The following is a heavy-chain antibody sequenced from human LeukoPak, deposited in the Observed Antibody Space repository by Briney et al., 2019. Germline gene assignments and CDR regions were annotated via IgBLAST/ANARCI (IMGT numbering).Heavy chain of an antibody. V-gene: IGHV4-59*11. Sequence: TASETLSLTCTVSGGGSINGHYWSWIRQPPGMVLERIGFVSYAGRTKYNPSLQSRVTISVATSENNFSLKLTSVTTADTAVYYCARLLDNDSSGDPDTFDMWGQGTVVIVSS. CDR2: VSYAGRT. J-gene: IGHJ3*02. CDR1: GGGSINGHY. D-gene: IGHD3-22*01. CDR3: ARLLDNDSSGDPDTFDM.